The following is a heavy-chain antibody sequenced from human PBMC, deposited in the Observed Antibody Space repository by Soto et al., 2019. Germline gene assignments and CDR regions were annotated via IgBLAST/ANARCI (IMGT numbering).Heavy chain of an antibody. CDR1: GGSISSGYYY. Sequence: PSETLSLTCTVSGGSISSGYYYWSWIRQPPGKGLEWIGYIYYSGSTYYNPSLKSRVTISVDTSKNQFSLKLSSVTAADTAVYYCATREAGTYYYGMDVWGQGTTVTRSS. CDR3: ATREAGTYYYGMDV. D-gene: IGHD6-19*01. CDR2: IYYSGST. V-gene: IGHV4-30-4*01. J-gene: IGHJ6*02.